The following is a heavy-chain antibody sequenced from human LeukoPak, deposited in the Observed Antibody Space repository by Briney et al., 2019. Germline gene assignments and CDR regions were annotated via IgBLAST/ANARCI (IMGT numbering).Heavy chain of an antibody. Sequence: GGSLRLSCAASGFTFSSFDMSWVRQVPGEGLEWVSAISGSGGSTYNADSVKGRFTISRDNSKNTMYLQMNSLRAEDTAVYYCAKDHYGDYFSTGAFDIWGQGTTVIVSS. D-gene: IGHD4-17*01. CDR3: AKDHYGDYFSTGAFDI. V-gene: IGHV3-23*01. CDR2: ISGSGGST. CDR1: GFTFSSFD. J-gene: IGHJ3*02.